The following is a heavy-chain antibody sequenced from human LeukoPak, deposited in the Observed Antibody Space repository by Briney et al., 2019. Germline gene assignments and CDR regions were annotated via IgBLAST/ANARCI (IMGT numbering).Heavy chain of an antibody. J-gene: IGHJ6*03. V-gene: IGHV3-11*04. CDR2: IEGTGLTT. CDR3: ARAGELRYMDV. D-gene: IGHD3-16*01. Sequence: PGGSLRLSCAASGFIFSDYYMAWIRQAPGKGLEWISTIEGTGLTTYYADSVKGRVTISRDNDKNSLFLQMSSLRADDTAIYYCARAGELRYMDVWGKGTAVTVSS. CDR1: GFIFSDYY.